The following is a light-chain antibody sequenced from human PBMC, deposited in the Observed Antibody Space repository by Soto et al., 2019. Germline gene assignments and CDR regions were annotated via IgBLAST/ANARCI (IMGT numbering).Light chain of an antibody. V-gene: IGLV4-69*01. J-gene: IGLJ1*01. CDR2: INGDGSH. CDR3: QTGGTGIRV. Sequence: QSVLTQAPSASASPGHSVNITCTLSSGHSSYAIAWHQLQPEQGTRYLLKINGDGSHNKGDGIPYRCSGSSYGAERFLTSPRLQYEDEAYYCCQTGGTGIRVFGAGTKLTVL. CDR1: SGHSSYA.